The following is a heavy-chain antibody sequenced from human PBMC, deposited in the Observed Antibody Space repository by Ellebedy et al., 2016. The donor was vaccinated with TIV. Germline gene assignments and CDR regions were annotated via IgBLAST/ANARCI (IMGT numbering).Heavy chain of an antibody. CDR3: ARLWTGISTHFDY. Sequence: MPSETLSLTCTVSGGSINNYYWSWIRQPPGKGLEWIGNIYYSGSTNYNAALKSRVTISVDPSKNHFSLKVTSVTAADTAVYFCARLWTGISTHFDYWGQGTLVTVSS. CDR2: IYYSGST. V-gene: IGHV4-59*08. D-gene: IGHD3/OR15-3a*01. CDR1: GGSINNYY. J-gene: IGHJ4*02.